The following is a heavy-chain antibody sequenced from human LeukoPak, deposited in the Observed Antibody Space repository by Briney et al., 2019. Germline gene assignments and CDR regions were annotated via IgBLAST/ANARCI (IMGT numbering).Heavy chain of an antibody. CDR2: INHSGST. J-gene: IGHJ4*02. Sequence: PSETLSLTCAVYGGSFSDYYWSLIRQPPGKGLEWIGEINHSGSTNYNPSLKSRVTISVDTSKNQFSLKLSSVTAADTAVYYCARGPNDFWSGYYSHYFDYWGQGTLVTVSS. CDR3: ARGPNDFWSGYYSHYFDY. V-gene: IGHV4-34*01. D-gene: IGHD3-3*01. CDR1: GGSFSDYY.